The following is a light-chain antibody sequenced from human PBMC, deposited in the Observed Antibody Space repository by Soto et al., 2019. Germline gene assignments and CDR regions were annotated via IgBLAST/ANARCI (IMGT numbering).Light chain of an antibody. J-gene: IGKJ3*01. V-gene: IGKV1-39*01. CDR3: QQTYRAPFT. Sequence: DIQMTQSPSSLSASVGDRVTVTCRASDSITTYVSWYQQKPGKPPRLLTYTASTLHSGVPSRFSGSGSGTHFTLTISSLQREDFATYYCQQTYRAPFTFGPGT. CDR1: DSITTY. CDR2: TAS.